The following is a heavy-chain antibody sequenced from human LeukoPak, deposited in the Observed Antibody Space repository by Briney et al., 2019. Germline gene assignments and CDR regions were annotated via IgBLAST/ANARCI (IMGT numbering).Heavy chain of an antibody. CDR3: ARAYSSSFGSNWFDP. Sequence: GGSLRLSCAASGVTLSSFAMSWARQAPGKGLEWVSGISSSGSGDNTYYADSVKGRFTISRDNAKNSLYLQMNSLRAEDTAVYYCARAYSSSFGSNWFDPWGQGTLVTVSS. J-gene: IGHJ5*02. CDR2: ISSSGSGDNT. V-gene: IGHV3-48*01. D-gene: IGHD6-13*01. CDR1: GVTLSSFA.